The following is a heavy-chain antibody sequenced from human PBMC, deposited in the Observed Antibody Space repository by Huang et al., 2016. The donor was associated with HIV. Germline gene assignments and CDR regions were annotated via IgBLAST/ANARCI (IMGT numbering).Heavy chain of an antibody. Sequence: QVQLQESGRGLVKPSETLSLTCTVSGGSISSSFYYWGWIRQSPGKGLEWLGRMSYSGSPYYNPALKRRVTISADTSNSQFSLKLTSVTAADSAVYYCVRHRPNYDFWSGYYPYFDDWGQGTLVTVSS. J-gene: IGHJ4*02. CDR3: VRHRPNYDFWSGYYPYFDD. D-gene: IGHD3-3*01. CDR1: GGSISSSFYY. CDR2: MSYSGSP. V-gene: IGHV4-39*01.